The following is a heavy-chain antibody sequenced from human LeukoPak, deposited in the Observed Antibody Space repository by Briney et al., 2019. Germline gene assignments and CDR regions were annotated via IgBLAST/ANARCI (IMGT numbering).Heavy chain of an antibody. CDR2: IYYSGST. V-gene: IGHV4-59*01. CDR1: GGSISSYY. J-gene: IGHJ6*03. CDR3: ARRDYYYYYMDV. Sequence: SETLSLTSTVSGGSISSYYWSWIRQPPGKGLEWIGYIYYSGSTNYNPSLKSRVTISVDTSKNQFSLKLSSVTAADTAVYYCARRDYYYYYMDVWGKGTTVTVSS.